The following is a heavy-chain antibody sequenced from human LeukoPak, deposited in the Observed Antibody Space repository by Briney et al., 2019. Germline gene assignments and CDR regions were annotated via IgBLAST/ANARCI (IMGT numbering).Heavy chain of an antibody. CDR3: ARRVGSGSASLDY. CDR2: IYYSGTT. CDR1: GGSISSRTYY. V-gene: IGHV4-39*01. D-gene: IGHD3-10*01. J-gene: IGHJ4*02. Sequence: ASETLSLTCTVSGGSISSRTYYWGWIRQPPGKGLEWIGTIYYSGTTNYNPSLKSRVTISVDTSKNQFSLKLSSVTAADTAVCYCARRVGSGSASLDYWGQGTLVTVSS.